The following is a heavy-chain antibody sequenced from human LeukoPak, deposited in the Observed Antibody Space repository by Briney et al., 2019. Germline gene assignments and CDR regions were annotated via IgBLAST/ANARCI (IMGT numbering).Heavy chain of an antibody. Sequence: SQTLSLTCAISGDSVSSSSAAWNWIRQSPSRGLEWLGRTYYRSKWYNDYAVSVKSRITINPDTSKNQFSLQLNSVTAADTAVYYCARHVLPQIVVVPAALNFDYWGQGTLVTVSS. CDR1: GDSVSSSSAA. V-gene: IGHV6-1*01. D-gene: IGHD2-2*01. CDR2: TYYRSKWYN. CDR3: ARHVLPQIVVVPAALNFDY. J-gene: IGHJ4*02.